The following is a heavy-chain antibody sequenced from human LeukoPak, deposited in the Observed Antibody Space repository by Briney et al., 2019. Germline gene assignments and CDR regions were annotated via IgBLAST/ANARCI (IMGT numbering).Heavy chain of an antibody. V-gene: IGHV3-7*01. CDR2: IRHDGNAK. CDR3: ATSHDSAGND. Sequence: GGSLRLSCAASGFAFSDFWMSWVRQAPGKGLEWVANIRHDGNAKNYVPTVRGRFTISRDNAKNSLYLQMNSLTVEDTAVYYCATSHDSAGNDWGQGTLVTVSS. CDR1: GFAFSDFW. J-gene: IGHJ4*02. D-gene: IGHD2-15*01.